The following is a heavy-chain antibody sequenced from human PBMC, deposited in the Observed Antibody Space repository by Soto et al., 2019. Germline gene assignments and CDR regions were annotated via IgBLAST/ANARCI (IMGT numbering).Heavy chain of an antibody. CDR3: ARYYYDSSGYYYVDSYGMDV. D-gene: IGHD3-22*01. Sequence: QVQLVQSGAEVKKPGSSVKVSCKASGGTFSSYAISWVRQAPGQGLEWMGGIIPIFGTANYAQKFQGRVTITADESTSTAYMGRSSLGSEDTAVYYCARYYYDSSGYYYVDSYGMDVWGQGTTVTVSS. J-gene: IGHJ6*02. CDR2: IIPIFGTA. CDR1: GGTFSSYA. V-gene: IGHV1-69*12.